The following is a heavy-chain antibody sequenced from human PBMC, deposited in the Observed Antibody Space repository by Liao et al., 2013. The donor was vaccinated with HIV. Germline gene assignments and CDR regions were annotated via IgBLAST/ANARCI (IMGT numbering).Heavy chain of an antibody. CDR3: ARDNRLWFGELQEYFHH. V-gene: IGHV4-39*07. Sequence: QLQLQESGPGLVEPSETLSLTCTVSGGSINSSPYYWGWIRQPPGKGLEWIGSINYSGTTYYNPSLQSRVTISVDTSKNQISLRLSSVTAADTAVYYCARDNRLWFGELQEYFHHWGQGTLVTVSS. J-gene: IGHJ1*01. D-gene: IGHD3-10*01. CDR2: INYSGTT. CDR1: GGSINSSPYY.